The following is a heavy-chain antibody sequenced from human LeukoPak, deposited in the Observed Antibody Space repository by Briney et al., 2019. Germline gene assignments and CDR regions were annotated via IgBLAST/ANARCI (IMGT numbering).Heavy chain of an antibody. Sequence: SETLSLTCSVSGGSMNSYYWSWIRQSPGKRLEWIGYIYYSGSTNYNPSLKSRVTISVDTSKNQFSLKLSSVTAADTAVYYCARHVWLQPFDYWGQGTLVTVSS. D-gene: IGHD3-9*01. J-gene: IGHJ4*02. CDR3: ARHVWLQPFDY. V-gene: IGHV4-59*08. CDR2: IYYSGST. CDR1: GGSMNSYY.